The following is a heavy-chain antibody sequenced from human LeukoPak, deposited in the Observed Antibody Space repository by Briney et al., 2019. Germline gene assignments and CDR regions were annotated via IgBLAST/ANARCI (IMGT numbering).Heavy chain of an antibody. V-gene: IGHV1-2*02. D-gene: IGHD2-8*01. CDR1: GYTFTGYY. Sequence: ASVKVSCKASGYTFTGYYMHWVRQAPRQGLEWMGWINPNSGGTNYAQKFQGRVTMTRDTSISTAYMELSRLRSDDTAVYYCARDGYCTNGVCYIFDYWGQGTLVTVSS. J-gene: IGHJ4*02. CDR3: ARDGYCTNGVCYIFDY. CDR2: INPNSGGT.